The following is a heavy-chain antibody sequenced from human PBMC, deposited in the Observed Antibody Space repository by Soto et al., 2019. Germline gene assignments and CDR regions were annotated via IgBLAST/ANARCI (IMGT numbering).Heavy chain of an antibody. CDR3: ARDPGDPDYYYYGMDV. Sequence: GGSLRLSCAASGFTFSSYAMHWVRQAPGKGLEWVAVISYDGSNKYYADSVKGRFTISRDNSKNTLYLQMNSLRAEDTAVYYCARDPGDPDYYYYGMDVWGQGTTVTVSS. CDR1: GFTFSSYA. J-gene: IGHJ6*02. D-gene: IGHD7-27*01. CDR2: ISYDGSNK. V-gene: IGHV3-30-3*01.